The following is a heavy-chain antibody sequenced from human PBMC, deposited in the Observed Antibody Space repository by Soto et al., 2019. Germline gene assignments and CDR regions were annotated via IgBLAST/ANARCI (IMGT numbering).Heavy chain of an antibody. CDR1: GGSISSYY. Sequence: SETLSLTCTVSGGSISSYYWSWIRQPPGKGLEWIGYIYYSGSTNYNPSLKSRVTISVDTSKNQFSLKLSSVTAADTAVYYCARHSPIVVVPAAMFHYYYYMDVWGKGTTVTVSS. CDR2: IYYSGST. V-gene: IGHV4-59*08. J-gene: IGHJ6*03. D-gene: IGHD2-2*01. CDR3: ARHSPIVVVPAAMFHYYYYMDV.